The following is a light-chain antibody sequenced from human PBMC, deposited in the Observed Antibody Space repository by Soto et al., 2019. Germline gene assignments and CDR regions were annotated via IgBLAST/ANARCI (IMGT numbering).Light chain of an antibody. CDR1: QSVSSSY. J-gene: IGKJ2*01. V-gene: IGKV3-20*01. CDR2: GAS. Sequence: EIVLTQSPGTLYLSPGERATLSCRASQSVSSSYLAWYQQKPGQAPRLLIFGASSRATGSPDRFSGGGSGTDFTLTISRLEPEDFAVFYCQQYGTTPPTFGQGTKLEIK. CDR3: QQYGTTPPT.